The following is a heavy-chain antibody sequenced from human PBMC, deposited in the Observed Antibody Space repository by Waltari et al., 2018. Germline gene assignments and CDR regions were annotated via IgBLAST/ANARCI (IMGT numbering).Heavy chain of an antibody. CDR1: GFTVSSNY. CDR3: ARDQRGYSYGYYFDY. J-gene: IGHJ4*02. CDR2: IYSGGST. D-gene: IGHD5-18*01. Sequence: EVQLVESGGGLIQPGGSLRLSCAASGFTVSSNYMSWVRQAPGKGLEWGLVIYSGGSTYYADSVKGRFTISRDNSKNTLYLQMNSLRAEDTAVYYCARDQRGYSYGYYFDYWGQGTLVTVSS. V-gene: IGHV3-53*01.